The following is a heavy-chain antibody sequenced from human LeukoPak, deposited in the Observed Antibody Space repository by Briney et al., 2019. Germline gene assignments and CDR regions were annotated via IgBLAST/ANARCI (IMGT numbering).Heavy chain of an antibody. CDR2: IYSGGST. CDR1: GFTVSSNY. V-gene: IGHV3-66*01. CDR3: AKDPYGTRYFDY. D-gene: IGHD2-2*01. Sequence: GGSLRLSCAASGFTVSSNYMSWVRQAPGKGLEWVSVIYSGGSTYYADSVKGRFTISRDNSKNTLYLQMNSMRAEDTAVYYCAKDPYGTRYFDYWGQGTLVTVSS. J-gene: IGHJ4*02.